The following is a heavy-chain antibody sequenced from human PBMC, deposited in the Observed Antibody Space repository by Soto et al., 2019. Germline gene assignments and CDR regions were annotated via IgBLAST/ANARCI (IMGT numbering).Heavy chain of an antibody. D-gene: IGHD3-22*01. CDR2: ISYDGSNK. J-gene: IGHJ4*02. CDR1: GFTFSSYA. V-gene: IGHV3-30-3*01. Sequence: PGGSMRLSCAASGFTFSSYAMHWVRQAPGKGLEWVAVISYDGSNKYYADSVKGRFTISRDNSKNTLYLQMNSLRAEDTAVYYCARDREDYYDSSGYYGLDYWGQGTLVTVSS. CDR3: ARDREDYYDSSGYYGLDY.